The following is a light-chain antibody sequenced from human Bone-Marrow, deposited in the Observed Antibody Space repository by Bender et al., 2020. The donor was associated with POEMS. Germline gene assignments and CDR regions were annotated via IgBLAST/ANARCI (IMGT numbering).Light chain of an antibody. CDR3: AAWDDSLRAVV. J-gene: IGLJ3*02. Sequence: QSVLTQPPSASGTPGQRVTISCSGGSSNIGAHAVNWYQHLPGTAPKLLIYSSHRRPSEVPDRFSGSRSGTSASLAISGLQSEDEADYYCAAWDDSLRAVVFGGGTKLTVL. CDR2: SSH. V-gene: IGLV1-44*01. CDR1: SSNIGAHA.